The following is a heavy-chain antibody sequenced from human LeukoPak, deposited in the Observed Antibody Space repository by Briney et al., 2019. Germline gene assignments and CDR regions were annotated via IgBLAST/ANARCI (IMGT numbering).Heavy chain of an antibody. Sequence: PSETLSLTCTVSGDSINSGGYYWTWIRQHPGKGLEWIGNIYYSGTTYCNPSLKSRVTISVDTSKNQFSLNLSSLTAADTAVYYCARGGYDSSGSSVYYFDYWGQGTLVTVSS. D-gene: IGHD3-22*01. CDR3: ARGGYDSSGSSVYYFDY. J-gene: IGHJ4*02. CDR1: GDSINSGGYY. V-gene: IGHV4-31*03. CDR2: IYYSGTT.